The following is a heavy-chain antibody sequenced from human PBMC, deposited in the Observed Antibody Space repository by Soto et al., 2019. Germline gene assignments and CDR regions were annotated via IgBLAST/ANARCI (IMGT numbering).Heavy chain of an antibody. V-gene: IGHV1-46*01. CDR2: INPSGGST. D-gene: IGHD2-21*02. J-gene: IGHJ5*02. CDR1: GYTFTSYY. CDR3: ARVREAYCGGDCYSNWFGP. Sequence: GASVKVSCKASGYTFTSYYMHWVRQAPGQGLEWMGIINPSGGSTSYAQKFQGRVTMTRDTSTSTVYMELSSLRSEDTAVYYCARVREAYCGGDCYSNWFGPWGQGTLVNVSS.